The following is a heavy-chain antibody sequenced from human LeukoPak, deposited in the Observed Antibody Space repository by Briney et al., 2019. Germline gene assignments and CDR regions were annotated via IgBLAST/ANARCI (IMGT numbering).Heavy chain of an antibody. D-gene: IGHD5-18*01. V-gene: IGHV3-21*01. CDR3: SRGYSYGLGASDY. CDR1: GFTFSNYS. Sequence: GGSLRLSCAASGFTFSNYSMIWVRQAPGQGLEWVSSISSSSTYIYYADSVKGRFTISRDNAKNSLYLQMNSLRAEDTAVYYCSRGYSYGLGASDYWGQGTLVTVSS. J-gene: IGHJ4*02. CDR2: ISSSSTYI.